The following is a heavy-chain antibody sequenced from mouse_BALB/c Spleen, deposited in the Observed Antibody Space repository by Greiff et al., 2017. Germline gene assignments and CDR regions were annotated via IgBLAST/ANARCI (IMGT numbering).Heavy chain of an antibody. V-gene: IGHV5-9-4*01. J-gene: IGHJ4*01. CDR3: ASVYYGYDSAMDY. D-gene: IGHD2-2*01. CDR1: GFTFSSYA. Sequence: EVKVVESGGGLVKPGGSLKLSCAASGFTFSSYAMSWVRQSPEKRLEWVAEISSGGSYTYYPDTVTGRFTISRDNAKNNLYLQMSSLKSEDTAMYYCASVYYGYDSAMDYWGQGTSVTVSS. CDR2: ISSGGSYT.